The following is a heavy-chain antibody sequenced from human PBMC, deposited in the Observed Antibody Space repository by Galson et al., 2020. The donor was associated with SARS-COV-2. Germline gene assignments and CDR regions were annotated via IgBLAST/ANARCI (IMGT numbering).Heavy chain of an antibody. CDR1: GGSISSYY. J-gene: IGHJ5*02. CDR3: AREMRSGYYTGSGWFDP. CDR2: IYYSGST. Sequence: SQTLSLTCTVSGGSISSYYWSWIRQPPGKGLEWIGYIYYSGSTNYNPSLKSRVTISVDTSKNQFSLKLSSVTAADTAVYYCAREMRSGYYTGSGWFDPWGQGTLVTVSS. D-gene: IGHD3-3*01. V-gene: IGHV4-59*13.